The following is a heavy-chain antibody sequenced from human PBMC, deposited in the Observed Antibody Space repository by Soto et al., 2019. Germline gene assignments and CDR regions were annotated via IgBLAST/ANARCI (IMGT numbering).Heavy chain of an antibody. J-gene: IGHJ5*02. Sequence: ASVKVSCKASGYTFTSYYMHWVRQAPGQGLEWMGIINPSGGSTSYAQKFQGRVTMTRDTSTSTVYMELSSLRSEDTAVYYCARGRHCTNGVCYIWPYWFDPWGQGTLVTVSS. CDR1: GYTFTSYY. V-gene: IGHV1-46*01. D-gene: IGHD2-8*01. CDR3: ARGRHCTNGVCYIWPYWFDP. CDR2: INPSGGST.